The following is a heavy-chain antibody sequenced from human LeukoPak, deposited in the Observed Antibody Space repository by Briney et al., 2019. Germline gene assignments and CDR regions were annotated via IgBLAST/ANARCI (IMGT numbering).Heavy chain of an antibody. V-gene: IGHV3-23*01. D-gene: IGHD6-19*01. Sequence: GGSLRLSCAASGFTFRSYAIYWVHQAPGKGLEWVSGISGSGGDTYFADSVKGRFTISRDHSKNTVFLQMDSLRVGDTAVYYCAKTTAGYSSGRYPGWPIDYWGQGTLVTVSS. CDR3: AKTTAGYSSGRYPGWPIDY. J-gene: IGHJ4*02. CDR2: ISGSGGDT. CDR1: GFTFRSYA.